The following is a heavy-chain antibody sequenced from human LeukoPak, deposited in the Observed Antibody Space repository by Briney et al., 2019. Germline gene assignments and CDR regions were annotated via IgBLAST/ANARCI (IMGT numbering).Heavy chain of an antibody. CDR1: GGPISGGGYY. J-gene: IGHJ5*02. D-gene: IGHD3-10*01. CDR2: IYYSGST. Sequence: SQTLSLTCTVSGGPISGGGYYWSWIRQHPGKGLEWIGYIYYSGSTYYNPSLKSRVTISVDTSKNQFSLKLSSVTAADTAVYYCARESEWFGEFGFDPWGQGTLVTVSS. V-gene: IGHV4-31*03. CDR3: ARESEWFGEFGFDP.